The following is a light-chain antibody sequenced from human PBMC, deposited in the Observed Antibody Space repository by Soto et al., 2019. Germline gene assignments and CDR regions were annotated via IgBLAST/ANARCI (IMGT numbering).Light chain of an antibody. V-gene: IGLV4-69*01. CDR1: SGHSNYA. Sequence: QPVLTQSPSASASLGASVKLTCTLSSGHSNYAIAWHQQQPEKGPRCLMKLNSDGSDFKGDGIPDRFSGSSSRAERYLPISLLHSDHQPDYYCHTFGTGLRVSGGGTKLPLL. CDR2: LNSDGSD. J-gene: IGLJ3*02. CDR3: HTFGTGLRV.